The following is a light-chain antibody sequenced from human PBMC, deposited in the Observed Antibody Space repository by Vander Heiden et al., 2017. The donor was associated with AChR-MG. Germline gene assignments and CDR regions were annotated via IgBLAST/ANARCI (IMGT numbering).Light chain of an antibody. V-gene: IGKV1-5*01. CDR2: DSS. J-gene: IGKJ2*01. CDR1: PSSSSW. Sequence: PMTPSPSTLSASVGERVTITFRASPSSSSWLAWYQQKPGKAPKLLFDDSSSLESVVPSLCSGSGSGTVFTLTISSLQPDYFATYYRQHNNSSPYAFGQGTKLEIK. CDR3: QHNNSSPYA.